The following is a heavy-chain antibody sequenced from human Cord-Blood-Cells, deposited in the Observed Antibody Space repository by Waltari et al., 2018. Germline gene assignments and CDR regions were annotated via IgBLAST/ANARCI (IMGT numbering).Heavy chain of an antibody. CDR2: IYHSGST. D-gene: IGHD3-3*01. J-gene: IGHJ3*02. CDR1: SGYY. CDR3: ARGGNYDFWSGYHDAFDI. V-gene: IGHV4-38-2*02. Sequence: SGYYWGWIRQPPGKGLEWIGSIYHSGSTYYNPSLKSRVTISVDTSKNQFSLKLSSVTAADTAVYYCARGGNYDFWSGYHDAFDIWGQGTMVTVSS.